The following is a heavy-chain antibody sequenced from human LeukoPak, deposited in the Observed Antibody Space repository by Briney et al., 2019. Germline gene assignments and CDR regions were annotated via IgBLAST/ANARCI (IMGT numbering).Heavy chain of an antibody. CDR3: ARAAIYYYDSSGYWSYFDY. Sequence: ASVKVSCKASGYTFTGYYMHWVRQAPGXXXXWMGWINPNSGGTNYAQKFQGRVTMTRDTSISTAYMELSRLRSDDTAVYYCARAAIYYYDSSGYWSYFDYWGQGTLVTVSS. D-gene: IGHD3-22*01. CDR1: GYTFTGYY. CDR2: INPNSGGT. J-gene: IGHJ4*02. V-gene: IGHV1-2*02.